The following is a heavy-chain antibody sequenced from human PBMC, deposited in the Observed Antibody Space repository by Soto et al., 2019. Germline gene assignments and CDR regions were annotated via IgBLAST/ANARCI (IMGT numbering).Heavy chain of an antibody. J-gene: IGHJ4*02. V-gene: IGHV3-23*01. Sequence: GGSLRLSCAASGFTFSSYAMSWVRQAPGKGLEWVSAISGSGGSTYYADSVKGRFTISRDNSKNTLYLQMNSLRAEDTAVYYCAKGRFLGYSSSSHLHGYFDYWGQGTLVTVSS. CDR2: ISGSGGST. CDR1: GFTFSSYA. CDR3: AKGRFLGYSSSSHLHGYFDY. D-gene: IGHD6-13*01.